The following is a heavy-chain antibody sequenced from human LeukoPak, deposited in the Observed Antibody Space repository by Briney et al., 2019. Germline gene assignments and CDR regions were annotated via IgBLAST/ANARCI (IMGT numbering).Heavy chain of an antibody. CDR2: ISSSSYI. V-gene: IGHV3-21*01. J-gene: IGHJ4*02. D-gene: IGHD1-26*01. Sequence: PGGSLRLSYAASGFTFSSYSMNWVRQAPGKGLEWVSSISSSSYIYYADSVKGRFTISRDNAKNSLYLQMNSLRAEDTAVYYCARDLSYRYFDYWGQGTLVTVSS. CDR3: ARDLSYRYFDY. CDR1: GFTFSSYS.